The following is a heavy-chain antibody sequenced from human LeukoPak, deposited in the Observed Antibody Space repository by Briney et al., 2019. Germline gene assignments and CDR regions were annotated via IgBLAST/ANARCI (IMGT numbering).Heavy chain of an antibody. D-gene: IGHD3-22*01. CDR3: AGEPGFDSSGYLNWFDP. CDR1: GGSISSYY. V-gene: IGHV4-59*01. J-gene: IGHJ5*02. Sequence: SETLSLTCTVSGGSISSYYWSWIRQPPGKGLEWIACISYSGSTKYNPSLKSRVTISVDTSKNQLSLKLSSVTAADTAVYYCAGEPGFDSSGYLNWFDPWGQGTLVTVSS. CDR2: ISYSGST.